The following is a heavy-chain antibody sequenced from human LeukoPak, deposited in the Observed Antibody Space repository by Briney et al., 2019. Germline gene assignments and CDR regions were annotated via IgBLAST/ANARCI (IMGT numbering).Heavy chain of an antibody. V-gene: IGHV3-74*01. D-gene: IGHD6-19*01. CDR3: ARGSSSGWYVFDY. CDR2: INSDGSST. J-gene: IGHJ4*02. Sequence: GGSLRLSCAASRFTFSSYWMHWVRQAPGKGLVWVSRINSDGSSTSYADSVKGRFTISRDNAKNTLYLQMNSLRAEDTAVYFCARGSSSGWYVFDYWGPGTLVTVSS. CDR1: RFTFSSYW.